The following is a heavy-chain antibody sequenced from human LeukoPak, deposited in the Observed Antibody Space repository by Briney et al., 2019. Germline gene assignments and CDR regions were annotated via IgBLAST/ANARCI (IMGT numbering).Heavy chain of an antibody. D-gene: IGHD3-10*01. CDR3: ARDRTGSGSSRFDY. CDR1: GFTVSSNY. J-gene: IGHJ4*02. V-gene: IGHV3-66*01. CDR2: IYSGGST. Sequence: GGSLRLSCAASGFTVSSNYMSWVRQAPGKGLEWVSVIYSGGSTYYADSVKGRFTISRDNSKNTLYLQMNSLRAEDTAVYYCARDRTGSGSSRFDYWGQRTLVTVSS.